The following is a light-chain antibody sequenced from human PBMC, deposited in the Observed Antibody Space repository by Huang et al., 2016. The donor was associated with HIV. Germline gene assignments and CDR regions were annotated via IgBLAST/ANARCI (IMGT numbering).Light chain of an antibody. V-gene: IGKV1-NL1*01. J-gene: IGKJ1*01. CDR3: QQYYTSPT. Sequence: DIQMTQSPSSLSAFVGDTVTITCRASQGISNSVAWYQQKPGKAPKLLLYSTSRLESGVPSRFRGGGSGTDYTLTINSLQPGDVATYYCQQYYTSPTFGQGSKVEIK. CDR1: QGISNS. CDR2: STS.